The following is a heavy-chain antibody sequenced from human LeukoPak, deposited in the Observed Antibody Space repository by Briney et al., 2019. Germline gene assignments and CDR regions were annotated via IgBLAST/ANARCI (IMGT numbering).Heavy chain of an antibody. Sequence: PSETLSLTCTVSGGSISSYYWSWIRQPPGKGLEWIGYIYTSGSTNYNPSLKSRVTISVDTSKNQFSLKLSSVTAADTAVYYCARHHEGHYCSSTSCYHWFDPWGQGTLVTVSS. D-gene: IGHD2-2*01. CDR3: ARHHEGHYCSSTSCYHWFDP. CDR2: IYTSGST. J-gene: IGHJ5*02. V-gene: IGHV4-4*09. CDR1: GGSISSYY.